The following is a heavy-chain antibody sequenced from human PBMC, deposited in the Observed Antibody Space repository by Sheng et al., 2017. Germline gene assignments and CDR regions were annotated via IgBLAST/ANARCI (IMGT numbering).Heavy chain of an antibody. CDR3: ARRPAAPYYYYGMDV. Sequence: QVQLVQSGAEVKKPGASVKVSCKASGYTFTGYYMHWVRQAPGQGLEWMGWINPNSGGTNYAQKFQGRVTMTRDTSISTAYMELSRLRSDDTAVYYCARRPAAPYYYYGMDVWGQGTTVTVSS. CDR2: INPNSGGT. V-gene: IGHV1-2*02. CDR1: GYTFTGYY. D-gene: IGHD2-2*01. J-gene: IGHJ6*02.